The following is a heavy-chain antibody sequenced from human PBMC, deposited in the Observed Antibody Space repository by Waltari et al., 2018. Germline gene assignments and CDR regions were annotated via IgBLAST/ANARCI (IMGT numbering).Heavy chain of an antibody. Sequence: EVQLVESGGGLVKPGGSLRLSCAASGFTLSNAWMSWVRQATGKGREWVGLIKSKIAGGTTDDAAPVKGRFTTSRDDSKTTLFLQMNRRKTEDTAVYYCPTRYSDFWSGSFGYWGLGTLVTVSS. CDR3: PTRYSDFWSGSFGY. CDR2: IKSKIAGGTT. J-gene: IGHJ4*03. CDR1: GFTLSNAW. D-gene: IGHD3-3*01. V-gene: IGHV3-15*01.